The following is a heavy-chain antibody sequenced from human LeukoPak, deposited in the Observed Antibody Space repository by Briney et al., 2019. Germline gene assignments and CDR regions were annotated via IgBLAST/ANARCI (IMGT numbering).Heavy chain of an antibody. Sequence: PGRSLRLSCAASGFTFSSYGMHWVRQAPGKGLEWVAVIWCDGSNKYYADSVKGRFTISRDNSKNTLYLQMNSLRAEDTAVYYCARDPNYYYDSSGYPSGDYWGQGTLVTVSS. CDR2: IWCDGSNK. J-gene: IGHJ4*02. V-gene: IGHV3-33*01. CDR1: GFTFSSYG. CDR3: ARDPNYYYDSSGYPSGDY. D-gene: IGHD3-22*01.